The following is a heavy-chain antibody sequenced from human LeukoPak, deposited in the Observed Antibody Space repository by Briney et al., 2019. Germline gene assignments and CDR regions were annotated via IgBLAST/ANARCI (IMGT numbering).Heavy chain of an antibody. J-gene: IGHJ4*02. V-gene: IGHV1-69*13. Sequence: ASVKVSCKASGGTFSSYAISWVRQAPGQGLEWMGGIIPIFGTANYAQKFQGRVTITADESTSTAYMELSSLRSEDTAVYYCARGYCSGGSCYSREFDYWGQGTLVTVSS. CDR2: IIPIFGTA. CDR1: GGTFSSYA. CDR3: ARGYCSGGSCYSREFDY. D-gene: IGHD2-15*01.